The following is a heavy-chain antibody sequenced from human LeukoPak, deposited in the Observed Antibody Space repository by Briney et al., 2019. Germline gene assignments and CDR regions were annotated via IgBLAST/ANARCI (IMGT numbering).Heavy chain of an antibody. CDR3: ARSLVGATTDFDY. J-gene: IGHJ4*02. D-gene: IGHD1-26*01. CDR1: GYTFTAYY. V-gene: IGHV1-2*02. Sequence: APVKVSCKASGYTFTAYYMHWVRQAPGQGLEWMGWINPISGGTNYAQKFQGRVSMTRDTSITTAYMELSRLRSDDTAVYYCARSLVGATTDFDYWDQGTLVTVSS. CDR2: INPISGGT.